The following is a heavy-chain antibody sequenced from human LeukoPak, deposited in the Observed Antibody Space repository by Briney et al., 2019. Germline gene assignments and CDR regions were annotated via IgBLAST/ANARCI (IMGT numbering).Heavy chain of an antibody. J-gene: IGHJ4*02. Sequence: SQTLSLTCTVSGGSISSSSYYWGWIRQPPGKGLEWIGSIHYSGSTYYNPSLKSRVTISVDTSKNQFSLKLSSVTAADTAVYYCARVNAANNFDYWGQGTLVTVSS. CDR3: ARVNAANNFDY. CDR2: IHYSGST. V-gene: IGHV4-39*07. CDR1: GGSISSSSYY. D-gene: IGHD2-2*01.